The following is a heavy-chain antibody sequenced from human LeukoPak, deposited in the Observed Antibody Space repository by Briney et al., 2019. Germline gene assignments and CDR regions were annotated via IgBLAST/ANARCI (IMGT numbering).Heavy chain of an antibody. CDR1: GFTFTSSA. V-gene: IGHV1-58*02. CDR2: IVVGSGNT. Sequence: SVKVSCKASGFTFTSSAMQWVRQARGQRLEWIGWIVVGSGNTNYAQKFQERVTITRDMSTSTAYMELSSLRSEDTAVYYCAAEMFIAAAPVGGFDPWGQGTLVTVSS. CDR3: AAEMFIAAAPVGGFDP. J-gene: IGHJ5*02. D-gene: IGHD6-13*01.